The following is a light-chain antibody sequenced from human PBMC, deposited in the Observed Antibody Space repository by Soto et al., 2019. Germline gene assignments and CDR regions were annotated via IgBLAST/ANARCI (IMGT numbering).Light chain of an antibody. CDR3: SSYTSSSTGVA. V-gene: IGLV2-14*01. Sequence: QSALTQPASVSGSPGQSITISCTGTSSDVGGYNYVSWHQQHPGKAPKLMIYEVSNRPSGVSNRFSGSKSSNTASLTISGLQAEDEADYYCSSYTSSSTGVAFGGGTKLTVL. CDR2: EVS. J-gene: IGLJ2*01. CDR1: SSDVGGYNY.